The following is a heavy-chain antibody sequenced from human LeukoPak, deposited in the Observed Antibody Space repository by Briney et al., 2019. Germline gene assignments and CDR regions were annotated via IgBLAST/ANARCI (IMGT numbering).Heavy chain of an antibody. D-gene: IGHD6-19*01. Sequence: SETLSLTCTVSGGSISSYYWSWIRQPPGKGLEWIGYIYYSGSTNYNPSLKSRVTISVDTSKNQFSLKLSSVTAADTAVYYCASNPGYSSGWYYFDYWGQGTLVTVSS. CDR3: ASNPGYSSGWYYFDY. CDR2: IYYSGST. CDR1: GGSISSYY. J-gene: IGHJ4*02. V-gene: IGHV4-59*08.